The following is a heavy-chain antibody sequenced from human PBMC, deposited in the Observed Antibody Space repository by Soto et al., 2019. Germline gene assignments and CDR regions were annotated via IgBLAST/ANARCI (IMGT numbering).Heavy chain of an antibody. J-gene: IGHJ4*02. CDR2: IYFIGSA. V-gene: IGHV4-39*01. CDR3: ARLSAVISPWYFDS. Sequence: SETLSLTCTVPGDATNNSSYYWAWVRQPPGKVLDGIGNIYFIGSAYSNPSRKSRVTISVDMYKKQFSLSLISVTATDTAIYYCARLSAVISPWYFDSWGQGSLVTVSS. CDR1: GDATNNSSYY. D-gene: IGHD2-21*01.